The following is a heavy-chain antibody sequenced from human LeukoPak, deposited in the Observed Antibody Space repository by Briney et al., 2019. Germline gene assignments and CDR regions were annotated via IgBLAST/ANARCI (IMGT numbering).Heavy chain of an antibody. J-gene: IGHJ4*02. D-gene: IGHD3-22*01. V-gene: IGHV4-59*11. CDR2: IYSSVST. CDR1: GDSINDHY. CDR3: AKECSSGYYYFDY. Sequence: SETLSLTCTVSGDSINDHYWSWIRQPPGEGLEWIGYIYSSVSTNYNPSLKSRVTMSLDTSKNQFSLKLSSVTAADTAVYYCAKECSSGYYYFDYWGQGTLVTVSS.